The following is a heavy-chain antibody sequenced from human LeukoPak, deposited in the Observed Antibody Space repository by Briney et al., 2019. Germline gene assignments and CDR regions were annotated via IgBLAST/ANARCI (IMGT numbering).Heavy chain of an antibody. CDR2: IYDSGST. D-gene: IGHD1-1*01. J-gene: IGHJ4*02. CDR1: GGSISGYY. CDR3: ARQWKF. Sequence: SETLSLTCTVTGGSISGYYWSWIRQPPGKGLEWIGYIYDSGSTNYNPSLKSRVTISVDTSKNQFSLKLNSVTAADTAVYYCARQWKFWGQGTLVTVSS. V-gene: IGHV4-59*08.